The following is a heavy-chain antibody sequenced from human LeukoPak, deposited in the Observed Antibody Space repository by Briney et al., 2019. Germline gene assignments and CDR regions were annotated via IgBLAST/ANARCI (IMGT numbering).Heavy chain of an antibody. CDR3: ARRKGSTDWRDTFDI. D-gene: IGHD6-19*01. V-gene: IGHV5-51*01. Sequence: GESLKISCKGSGYSFTSYWIGWVRQMPGEGLEWMGIIYPGDSDTRYSPSFQGQVTISADKSISTAYLQWSSLKASDTAMYYCARRKGSTDWRDTFDIWGQGTMVTVSS. CDR2: IYPGDSDT. CDR1: GYSFTSYW. J-gene: IGHJ3*02.